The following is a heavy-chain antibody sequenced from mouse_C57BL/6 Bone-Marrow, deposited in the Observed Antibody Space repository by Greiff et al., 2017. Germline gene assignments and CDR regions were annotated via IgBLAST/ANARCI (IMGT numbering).Heavy chain of an antibody. CDR2: IRNKGNNPDT. CDR3: TRDGNYGFDY. J-gene: IGHJ2*01. V-gene: IGHV6-6*01. D-gene: IGHD2-1*01. Sequence: EVQLMESGAGLVQPGGSMKLSCAASGFTFSDAWMDWVRQFPEKGLEWVAEIRNKGNNPDTYYGDTVKGRFTISRDDSKSGVYLQMNSLRAEDAGIYYGTRDGNYGFDYWGQGTTLTVSS. CDR1: GFTFSDAW.